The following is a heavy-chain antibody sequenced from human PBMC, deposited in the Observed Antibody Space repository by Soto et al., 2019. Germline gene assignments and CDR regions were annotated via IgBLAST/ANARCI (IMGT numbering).Heavy chain of an antibody. CDR1: GFTFSSYA. Sequence: QVQLVESGGGVVQPGRSLRLSCAASGFTFSSYAMHWVRQAPGKGLEWVAVISYDGSNKYYADSVKGRFTISRDNSKNTLYLQMNSLRAEDTAVYYGARDRKSAGTPYYYGMDVWGQGTTVTVSS. CDR2: ISYDGSNK. V-gene: IGHV3-30-3*01. D-gene: IGHD6-13*01. J-gene: IGHJ6*02. CDR3: ARDRKSAGTPYYYGMDV.